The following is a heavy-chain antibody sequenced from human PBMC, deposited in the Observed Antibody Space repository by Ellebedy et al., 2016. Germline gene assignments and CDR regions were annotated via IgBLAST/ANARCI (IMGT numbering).Heavy chain of an antibody. Sequence: GESLKISCAASGFTFRTYSMKWVRQAPGKGLEWISYISSSTTTMSYADSVKGRFTISRDNAKNSLSLQMNSLRADDTAVYYCAREGYYSALDVWGQGTTVTVSS. J-gene: IGHJ6*02. CDR3: AREGYYSALDV. D-gene: IGHD4-11*01. CDR1: GFTFRTYS. V-gene: IGHV3-48*04. CDR2: ISSSTTTM.